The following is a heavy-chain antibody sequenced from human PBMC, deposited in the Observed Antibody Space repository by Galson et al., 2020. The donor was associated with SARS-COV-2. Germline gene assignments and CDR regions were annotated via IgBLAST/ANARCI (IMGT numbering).Heavy chain of an antibody. D-gene: IGHD7-27*01. CDR1: GGTFGSYA. CDR3: TRGGWGREEQYHYYYMDV. J-gene: IGHJ6*03. V-gene: IGHV1-69*10. Sequence: SVKVSCKASGGTFGSYAISWVRQAPGQGLEWMGGIIPILGTTNYAQKFQGRVTVTADKSTSTAYMELSSLRSDDTAVYYCTRGGWGREEQYHYYYMDVWGKGTTVTVSS. CDR2: IIPILGTT.